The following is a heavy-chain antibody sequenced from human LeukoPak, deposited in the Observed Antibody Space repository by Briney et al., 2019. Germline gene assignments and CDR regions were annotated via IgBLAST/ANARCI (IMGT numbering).Heavy chain of an antibody. CDR3: ARFAYCGGHCWYYFDY. CDR1: GGSFSGYY. J-gene: IGHJ4*02. Sequence: SETLSLTCAVYGGSFSGYYWSWIRQPPGKGLEWIGEINHSGSTNYNPSLKSRVTISVDTSMNQFSLKLSSVTAADTAVYYCARFAYCGGHCWYYFDYWGQGTLVTVS. CDR2: INHSGST. V-gene: IGHV4-34*01. D-gene: IGHD2-21*02.